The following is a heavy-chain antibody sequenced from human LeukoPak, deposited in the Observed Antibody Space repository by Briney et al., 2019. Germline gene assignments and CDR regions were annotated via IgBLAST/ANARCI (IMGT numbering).Heavy chain of an antibody. CDR1: GYSFTTYG. Sequence: RASVKVSCKAYGYSFTTYGINWVRQAPGQGLEWLGWIAPKNGNTNYLQKFQARLTLTADTSTSTVYMELRSLTFDDSAMYYCARDASAYNWGQGTLVTVS. CDR2: IAPKNGNT. J-gene: IGHJ4*02. CDR3: ARDASAYN. V-gene: IGHV1-18*01. D-gene: IGHD4-11*01.